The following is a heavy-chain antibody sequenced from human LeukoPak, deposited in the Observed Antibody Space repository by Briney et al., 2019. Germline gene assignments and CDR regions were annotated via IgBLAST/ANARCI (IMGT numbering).Heavy chain of an antibody. CDR2: INHSGST. D-gene: IGHD5-24*01. Sequence: SETLSLTCAVYGGSFSGYYWSWIRQPPGKGLEWMGEINHSGSTNYNPSLKSGVTISVDTSKNQFSLKLSSVTATDTAVYYCARGRQRRYKNERNNWFDPWGQGTLVTVSS. CDR1: GGSFSGYY. J-gene: IGHJ5*02. CDR3: ARGRQRRYKNERNNWFDP. V-gene: IGHV4-34*01.